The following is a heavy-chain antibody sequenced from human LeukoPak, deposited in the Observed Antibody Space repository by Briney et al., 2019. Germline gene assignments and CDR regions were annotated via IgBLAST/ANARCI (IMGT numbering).Heavy chain of an antibody. V-gene: IGHV5-51*01. J-gene: IGHJ5*02. D-gene: IGHD2-15*01. CDR2: IYPGDSDT. CDR1: GYSFTSYW. CDR3: AVPLDYCSGGHCYPA. Sequence: GESLKISCKGSGYSFTSYWIGWVRQMPGKGLEWMGIIYPGDSDTRYSPSFQGQVTISADKSISTAYLQWSSLKASDTAMYYCAVPLDYCSGGHCYPAWGQGTLVTVSS.